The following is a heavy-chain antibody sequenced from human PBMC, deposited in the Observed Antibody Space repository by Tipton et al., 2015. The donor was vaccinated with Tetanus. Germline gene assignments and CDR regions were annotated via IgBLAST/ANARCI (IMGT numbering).Heavy chain of an antibody. CDR2: TYYRSRWYN. D-gene: IGHD3-10*01. J-gene: IGHJ4*02. Sequence: GLVKPSQTLSLTCAISGDSVSSNSAAWNWIRQSPSRGLEWLARTYYRSRWYNDYALSVKSRITIGPDTSKNQFPLQLNSVTPDDTAVYYCARDPLGDETIFDYWGQGTLVTVSS. CDR3: ARDPLGDETIFDY. CDR1: GDSVSSNSAA. V-gene: IGHV6-1*01.